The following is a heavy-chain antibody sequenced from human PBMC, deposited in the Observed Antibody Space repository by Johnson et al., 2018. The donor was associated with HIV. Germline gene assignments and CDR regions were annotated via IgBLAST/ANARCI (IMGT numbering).Heavy chain of an antibody. V-gene: IGHV3-30*04. CDR3: ARDRARGWELLGAFGI. D-gene: IGHD1-26*01. Sequence: QVQLVESGGGVVQPGRSLRLSCAASGFTFSSYAMHWVRQAPGKGLEWVAVISYDGSNKYYADSVKGRFTISRDNAKNSLYLQMNRLRAEDTALYYCARDRARGWELLGAFGIWGQGTMVTVSS. CDR1: GFTFSSYA. CDR2: ISYDGSNK. J-gene: IGHJ3*02.